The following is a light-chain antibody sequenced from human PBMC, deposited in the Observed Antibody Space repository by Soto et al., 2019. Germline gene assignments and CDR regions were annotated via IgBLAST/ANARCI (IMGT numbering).Light chain of an antibody. CDR1: QSVNSY. V-gene: IGKV3-11*01. CDR3: QQRGNWPRT. CDR2: DAS. Sequence: EIVLAQSPATLSLSPGERATLSCRASQSVNSYLAWYQHKPGQAPRLLIYDASNRATGIPARFSGSGSGTDFTLTISSLEPEDFAIYYCQQRGNWPRTFGQWTRVEIK. J-gene: IGKJ1*01.